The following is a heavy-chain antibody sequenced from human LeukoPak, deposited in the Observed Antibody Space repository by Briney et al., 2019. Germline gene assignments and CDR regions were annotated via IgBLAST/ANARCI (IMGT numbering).Heavy chain of an antibody. J-gene: IGHJ4*02. D-gene: IGHD2-2*01. V-gene: IGHV3-74*01. CDR3: ARDGPDSLYFDY. CDR2: IDSDGTRT. CDR1: GFAFSTYW. Sequence: GGSLRLSCAASGFAFSTYWMHWVRQAPGKGLVWVSRIDSDGTRTTYADSVKGRFTISRDNAKNTLFLQMNSLRAEDTAVYFCARDGPDSLYFDYWGQGTLVTASP.